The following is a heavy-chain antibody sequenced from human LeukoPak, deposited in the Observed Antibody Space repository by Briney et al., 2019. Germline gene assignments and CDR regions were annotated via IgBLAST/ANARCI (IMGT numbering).Heavy chain of an antibody. Sequence: ASVKVSCKASGYTFTSYDINWVRQATGQGLEWMGWMNPNSGNTGYAQEFQGRVTMTRNTSISTAYMELSSLRSEDTAVYYCARVGIAAAGHFDYWGQGTLVTVSS. J-gene: IGHJ4*02. CDR3: ARVGIAAAGHFDY. D-gene: IGHD6-13*01. V-gene: IGHV1-8*01. CDR1: GYTFTSYD. CDR2: MNPNSGNT.